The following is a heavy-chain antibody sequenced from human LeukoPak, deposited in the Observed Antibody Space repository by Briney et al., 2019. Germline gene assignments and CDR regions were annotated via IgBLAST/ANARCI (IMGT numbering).Heavy chain of an antibody. J-gene: IGHJ4*01. Sequence: PGGSLRLSCAASGFTFSSYAMSWVRQAPGKGLEWVSVISNSGGSTFYADSVKGRFTISRDNSKNTLYLQMNSLRAEDTAVYYCAKRASGSGTSLYYFDYWGHGTLVTVSS. D-gene: IGHD3-10*01. CDR3: AKRASGSGTSLYYFDY. CDR1: GFTFSSYA. V-gene: IGHV3-23*01. CDR2: ISNSGGST.